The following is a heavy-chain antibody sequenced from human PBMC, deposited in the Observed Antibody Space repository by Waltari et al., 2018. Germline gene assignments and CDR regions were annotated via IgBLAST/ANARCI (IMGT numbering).Heavy chain of an antibody. J-gene: IGHJ4*02. Sequence: QVQVVQSGAEVKKPGSSVQVSCKASGGTSKRHAFSWVRQVSGQGLEWLGGITPLYGSTFYSPKFEGRVSISAETLSGTIYMDLAGLTTEDTAVYYCARDLGGEAPLAFWGQGTLVSVS. V-gene: IGHV1-69*14. CDR1: GGTSKRHA. CDR2: ITPLYGST. CDR3: ARDLGGEAPLAF.